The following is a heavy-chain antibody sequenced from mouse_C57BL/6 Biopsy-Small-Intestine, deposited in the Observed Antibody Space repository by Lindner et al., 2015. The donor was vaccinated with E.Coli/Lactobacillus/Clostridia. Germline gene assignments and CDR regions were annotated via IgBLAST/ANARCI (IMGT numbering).Heavy chain of an antibody. D-gene: IGHD3-2*01. Sequence: VKVSCKVSGYTLSELSMHWVRQAPGKGLEWMGSLDPKSDKTVYAQQFQGRLIMTEDTSTGKAYMELRSLRSEDSAVYFCATERAFKIKAYQGISYQILTLLIPAWGPGTLVTVSS. CDR1: GYTLSELS. CDR3: ATERAFKIKAYQGISYQILTLLIPA. V-gene: IGHV1-83*01. J-gene: IGHJ1*01. CDR2: LDPKSDKT.